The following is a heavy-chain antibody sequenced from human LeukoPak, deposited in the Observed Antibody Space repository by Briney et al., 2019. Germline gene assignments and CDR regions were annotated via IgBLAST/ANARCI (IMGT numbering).Heavy chain of an antibody. V-gene: IGHV4-59*01. CDR2: IYYSGST. CDR1: GGSISSYY. J-gene: IGHJ4*02. D-gene: IGHD3-10*01. CDR3: ARVSYGSGSYY. Sequence: SETLSLTCTVSGGSISSYYWSWIRQPPGKGLEWIGYIYYSGSTNYNPSLKSRVTISVDTSKNQFSLKLSSVIAADTAVYYCARVSYGSGSYYWGQGTLVTVSS.